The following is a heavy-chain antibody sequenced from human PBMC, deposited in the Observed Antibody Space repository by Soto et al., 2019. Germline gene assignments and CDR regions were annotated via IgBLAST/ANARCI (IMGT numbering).Heavy chain of an antibody. D-gene: IGHD6-19*01. V-gene: IGHV3-23*01. J-gene: IGHJ6*02. CDR3: AAPPPKEVAGTWYYYGMDV. Sequence: GGSLRLSCAASGFTFSSYAMSWVRQAPGKGLEWVSAISGSGGSTYYADSVKGRFTNSRDNSKNTLYLQMNSLRAEGKAVYYFAAPPPKEVAGTWYYYGMDVWGQGTTVTVSS. CDR2: ISGSGGST. CDR1: GFTFSSYA.